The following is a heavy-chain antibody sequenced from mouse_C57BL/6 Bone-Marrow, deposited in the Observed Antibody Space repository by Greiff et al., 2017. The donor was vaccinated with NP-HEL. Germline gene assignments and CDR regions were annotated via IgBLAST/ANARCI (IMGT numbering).Heavy chain of an antibody. D-gene: IGHD1-1*01. CDR3: ARTPPDYGSSAGAY. CDR1: GYTFTSYT. Sequence: VQLVESGAELARPGASVKMSCKASGYTFTSYTMHWVKQRPGQGLEWIGYINPSSGYTKYNQKFKDKATLTADKSSSTAYMQLRSLPSEDSAFYDCARTPPDYGSSAGAYWGQGTLVTVSA. CDR2: INPSSGYT. J-gene: IGHJ3*01. V-gene: IGHV1-4*01.